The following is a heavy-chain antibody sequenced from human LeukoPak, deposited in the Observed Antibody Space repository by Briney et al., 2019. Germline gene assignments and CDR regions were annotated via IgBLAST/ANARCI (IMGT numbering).Heavy chain of an antibody. CDR2: INPSGGST. V-gene: IGHV1-46*01. D-gene: IGHD6-19*01. CDR3: ATAPQGIAVAGQSDY. CDR1: GYTFTSYY. J-gene: IGHJ4*02. Sequence: GASVKVSCKASGYTFTSYYMHWVRQAPGQGLEWMGIINPSGGSTSYAQKFQGRVTITADTSTDTAYMELSSLRSEDTAVYYCATAPQGIAVAGQSDYWGQGTLVTVSS.